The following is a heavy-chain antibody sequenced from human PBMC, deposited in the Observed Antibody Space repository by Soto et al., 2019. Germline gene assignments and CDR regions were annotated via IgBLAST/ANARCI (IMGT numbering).Heavy chain of an antibody. D-gene: IGHD5-18*01. CDR1: GGTFSSYA. V-gene: IGHV1-69*01. J-gene: IGHJ4*02. CDR2: IIPIFGTA. CDR3: ARYREDTAMGHLYYFDY. Sequence: QVQLVQSGAEVKKPGSSVKVSCKASGGTFSSYAISWVRQAPGQGLEWMGGIIPIFGTANYAQKFQGRVTITADESTSTAYMELSSLRSEDTAVYYCARYREDTAMGHLYYFDYWGQGTLVTVSS.